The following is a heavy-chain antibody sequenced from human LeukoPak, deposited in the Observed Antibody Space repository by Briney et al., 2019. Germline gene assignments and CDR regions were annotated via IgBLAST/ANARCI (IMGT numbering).Heavy chain of an antibody. J-gene: IGHJ6*02. CDR1: GFTFSDYY. D-gene: IGHD2-8*01. CDR3: ALGTINKDFYFGMDV. Sequence: GGSLRLSCAASGFTFSDYYMTWLRQAPGKGLEWLSYISNSGSTVFYADSVKGRFTASRDNAKRSLYLQIESLRDDDTAVYHCALGTINKDFYFGMDVWGQGATVTVSS. V-gene: IGHV3-11*01. CDR2: ISNSGSTV.